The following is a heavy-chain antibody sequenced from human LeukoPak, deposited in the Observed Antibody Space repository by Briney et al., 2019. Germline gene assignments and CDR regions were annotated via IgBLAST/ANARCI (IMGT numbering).Heavy chain of an antibody. D-gene: IGHD6-19*01. J-gene: IGHJ4*02. CDR3: ARDRDSSGWYDY. V-gene: IGHV3-21*01. Sequence: PGGSLRLSCAAPGFTFSSYSMNWVRQAPGKGLEWVSSISSSSSYIYYADSVKGRFTISRDNAKNSLYLQMNSLRAEDTAVYYCARDRDSSGWYDYWGQGTLVTVSS. CDR1: GFTFSSYS. CDR2: ISSSSSYI.